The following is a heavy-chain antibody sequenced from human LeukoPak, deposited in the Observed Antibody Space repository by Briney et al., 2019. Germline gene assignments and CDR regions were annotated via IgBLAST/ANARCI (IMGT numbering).Heavy chain of an antibody. CDR3: ARAKKRSGRSRNFYLDV. J-gene: IGHJ6*03. D-gene: IGHD1-26*01. V-gene: IGHV4-61*09. CDR2: IYTSGTTT. Sequence: SETLSLTCTVSDDPINSGVYYWNWIRQPAGKGLEWIGHIYTSGTTTNSNPSLKSRVAISLDTSKNHFSLKLSSVTAADAAVYYCARAKKRSGRSRNFYLDVWGKGTTVTVSS. CDR1: DDPINSGVYY.